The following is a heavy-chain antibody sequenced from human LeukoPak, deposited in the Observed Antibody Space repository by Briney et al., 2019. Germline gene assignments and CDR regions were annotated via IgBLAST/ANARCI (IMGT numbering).Heavy chain of an antibody. J-gene: IGHJ4*02. V-gene: IGHV3-53*01. CDR2: IYSGGST. CDR1: GFTVSNNY. CDR3: ARDGRRSGGWYYFDY. Sequence: GGSLRLSCAASGFTVSNNYMSWFRQAPGKGLEWVSVIYSGGSTYYADSVKGRFTISRDNSKNTLYLQMNSLRAEDTAVYHCARDGRRSGGWYYFDYWGQGTLVTVSS. D-gene: IGHD6-19*01.